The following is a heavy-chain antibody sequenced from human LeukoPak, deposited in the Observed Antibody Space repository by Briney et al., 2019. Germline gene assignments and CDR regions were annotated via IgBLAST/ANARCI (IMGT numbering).Heavy chain of an antibody. J-gene: IGHJ5*02. Sequence: ASVKVSCKASGYTFTSYGISWVRQAPGQGLEWMGWISGYNGDTNYAQKLQGRVTMTTDTSTSTAYMELSSLRSEDTAVYFCARERIQIWLREFDPWGQGTLVTVSS. V-gene: IGHV1-18*01. CDR1: GYTFTSYG. CDR3: ARERIQIWLREFDP. CDR2: ISGYNGDT. D-gene: IGHD5-18*01.